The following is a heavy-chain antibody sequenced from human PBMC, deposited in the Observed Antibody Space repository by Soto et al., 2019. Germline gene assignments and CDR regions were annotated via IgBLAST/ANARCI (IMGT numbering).Heavy chain of an antibody. CDR3: ARDSSSWYFFDY. CDR2: IIPLWGST. D-gene: IGHD6-13*01. CDR1: GGTLSSFA. J-gene: IGHJ4*02. V-gene: IGHV1-69*01. Sequence: QVQLVQSGAEVKKPGSSVKVSCKASGGTLSSFAISWVRQAPGQGLEWIGGIIPLWGSTSYAQKFQGRVTITADESTNTAYMELNGLRSEGTAVYYCARDSSSWYFFDYWGQGTLVTVSS.